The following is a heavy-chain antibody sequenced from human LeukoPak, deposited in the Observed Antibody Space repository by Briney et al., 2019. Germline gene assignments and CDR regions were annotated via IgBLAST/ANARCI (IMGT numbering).Heavy chain of an antibody. D-gene: IGHD4-23*01. Sequence: GASVKVSCKASGGTFSSYAISWVRQAPGQGLEWMGGIIPIFGTANYAQKFQGRVTITADESTSTAYMELSSLRSEDTAVYYCARGGSTVVTPGPFDYWGQGTLVTVSS. CDR2: IIPIFGTA. CDR1: GGTFSSYA. V-gene: IGHV1-69*13. CDR3: ARGGSTVVTPGPFDY. J-gene: IGHJ4*02.